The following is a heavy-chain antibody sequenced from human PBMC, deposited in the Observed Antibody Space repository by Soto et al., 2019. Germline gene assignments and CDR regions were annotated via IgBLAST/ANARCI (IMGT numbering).Heavy chain of an antibody. CDR2: IRPDGREE. CDR1: GFTFSSHW. D-gene: IGHD6-13*01. V-gene: IGHV3-7*01. Sequence: EVQLVESGGGLVHPGGSLGLSCAASGFTFSSHWMSWVRQAPGKGLEWVANIRPDGREEQYMDSVKGRFTLSRDNAKNSLYLQMNGLRVEDTAVYYCAKSEGYSFDIRGQGTMVTVSS. J-gene: IGHJ3*02. CDR3: AKSEGYSFDI.